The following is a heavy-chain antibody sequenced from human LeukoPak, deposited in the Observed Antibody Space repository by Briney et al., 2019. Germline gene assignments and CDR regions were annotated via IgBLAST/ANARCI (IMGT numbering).Heavy chain of an antibody. V-gene: IGHV4-61*02. CDR1: GDSISSGSYH. CDR2: IYTSGST. Sequence: SQTLSLTCTVSGDSISSGSYHWRWVRQPAGKGLVRIGRIYTSGSTNYNSSLKSRVTISVDTSKNQFSLKLSSVTAADTVVYYCARDLYYYDRSGDSLWGFDIWGQGTMVTVSS. CDR3: ARDLYYYDRSGDSLWGFDI. J-gene: IGHJ3*02. D-gene: IGHD3-22*01.